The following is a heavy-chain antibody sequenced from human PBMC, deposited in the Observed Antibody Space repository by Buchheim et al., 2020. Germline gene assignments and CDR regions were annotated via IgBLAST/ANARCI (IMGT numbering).Heavy chain of an antibody. Sequence: QLQLQESGPGLVKPSETLSLTCTVSGGSISNSAYFWGWIRQPPGKGPEWIATIRYSGTTYFNPSLQNRVTISVDTPKNQFSLTLRSVTAADTALYYCARENRDGYRNGVDVWGQGTT. J-gene: IGHJ6*02. V-gene: IGHV4-39*07. D-gene: IGHD5-24*01. CDR1: GGSISNSAYF. CDR3: ARENRDGYRNGVDV. CDR2: IRYSGTT.